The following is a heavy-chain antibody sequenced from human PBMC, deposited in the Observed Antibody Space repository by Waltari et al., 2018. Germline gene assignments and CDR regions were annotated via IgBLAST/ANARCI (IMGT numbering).Heavy chain of an antibody. CDR3: VRVGRRDSSGYYGGLDF. CDR2: LMPVLCTS. J-gene: IGHJ4*02. Sequence: QVQLEQSGAEMKKPGSSVTVSCKASGGTFNTTYFSWVRQAPGQGLEWRGGLMPVLCTSTYAQTLQGRVRMTADESTSTVYMELSSLRSEDTAVYYCVRVGRRDSSGYYGGLDFWGPGTLVTVSS. V-gene: IGHV1-69*19. CDR1: GGTFNTTY. D-gene: IGHD6-19*01.